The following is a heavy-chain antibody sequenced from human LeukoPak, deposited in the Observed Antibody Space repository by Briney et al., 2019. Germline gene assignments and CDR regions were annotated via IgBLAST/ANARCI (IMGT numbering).Heavy chain of an antibody. V-gene: IGHV3-9*01. D-gene: IGHD4-17*01. CDR3: AKAHSHYGDYVWYFDY. CDR2: ISWNSGSI. CDR1: GFTFDDYA. Sequence: PGGSLRLSCAASGFTFDDYAMHWVRQAPGKGLEWVSGISWNSGSIGYADSVKGRFTISRDNAKNSLYLQMNSLRAEDTALYYCAKAHSHYGDYVWYFDYWGQGTLVTVSS. J-gene: IGHJ4*02.